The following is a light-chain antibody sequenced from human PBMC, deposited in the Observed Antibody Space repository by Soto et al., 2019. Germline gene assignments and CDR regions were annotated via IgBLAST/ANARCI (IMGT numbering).Light chain of an antibody. CDR3: QQYGRSST. CDR1: QSVSSTY. J-gene: IGKJ1*01. CDR2: GAS. V-gene: IGKV3-20*01. Sequence: EIVLTQSPGTLSLSPGERATLSCRASQSVSSTYLAWYQQKPGQAPRLLISGASSRATGIPDRFSGSGSGTDFTLIIRRLEPEDFAVYYCQQYGRSSTFGQGTKVEIK.